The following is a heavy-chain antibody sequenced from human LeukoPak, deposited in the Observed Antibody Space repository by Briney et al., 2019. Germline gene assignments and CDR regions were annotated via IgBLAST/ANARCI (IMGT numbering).Heavy chain of an antibody. CDR1: GFTFSSYA. J-gene: IGHJ4*02. D-gene: IGHD4-17*01. CDR2: ISGSGGTT. V-gene: IGHV3-23*01. Sequence: GESLKISCAASGFTFSSYATSWVRQAPGRGPEWVSAISGSGGTTYYADSVKGRLTISRDNSKNTLYLQMNSLRAEDTAIYYCAKDRGGEVATGYWGQGTLVIVSS. CDR3: AKDRGGEVATGY.